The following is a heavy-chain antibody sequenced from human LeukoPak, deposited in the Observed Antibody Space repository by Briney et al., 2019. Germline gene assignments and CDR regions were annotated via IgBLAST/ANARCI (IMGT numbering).Heavy chain of an antibody. CDR2: IYQSGST. Sequence: SETLSLTCAVSGYSITSGYYWGWIRQPPGKGLEWIGSIYQSGSTYYNPSLKSRVTISVDTSKNQFSLKLNSVTAADTAVYYCARDRSQGYGGTSDFWGQGTLVTVSS. D-gene: IGHD4-23*01. CDR3: ARDRSQGYGGTSDF. J-gene: IGHJ4*02. CDR1: GYSITSGYY. V-gene: IGHV4-38-2*02.